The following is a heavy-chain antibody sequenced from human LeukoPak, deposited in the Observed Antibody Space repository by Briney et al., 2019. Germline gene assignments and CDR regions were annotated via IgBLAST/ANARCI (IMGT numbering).Heavy chain of an antibody. CDR2: IIPIFGTA. Sequence: SVKVSCKASGGTFSSYAISWVRQAPGQGLEWMGRIIPIFGTANYAQKFQGRVTITTDESTSTAYMELSSLRSEDTAVYYCARRYYESSGYFQQWGQGTLVTVSS. J-gene: IGHJ1*01. CDR1: GGTFSSYA. CDR3: ARRYYESSGYFQQ. V-gene: IGHV1-69*05. D-gene: IGHD3-22*01.